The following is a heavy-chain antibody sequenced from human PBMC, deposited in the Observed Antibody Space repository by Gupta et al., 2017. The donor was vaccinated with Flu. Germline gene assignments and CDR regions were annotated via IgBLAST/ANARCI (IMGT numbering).Heavy chain of an antibody. J-gene: IGHJ4*02. CDR2: ISWDGGST. V-gene: IGHV3-43*01. CDR3: AKDRGTRSTVTTPGDY. D-gene: IGHD4-17*01. CDR1: GFTFDDYT. Sequence: EVQLVESGGVVVQPGGSLRLSCAASGFTFDDYTMHWVRQAPGKGLEWVSLISWDGGSTYYADSVKGRFTISRDNSKNSLYLQMNSLRTEDTALYYCAKDRGTRSTVTTPGDYWGQGTLVTVSS.